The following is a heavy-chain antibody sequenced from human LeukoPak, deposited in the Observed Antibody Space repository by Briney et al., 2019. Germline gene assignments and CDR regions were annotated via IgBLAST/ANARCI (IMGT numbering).Heavy chain of an antibody. CDR1: GGSISSSSYY. Sequence: SETLSLTCTVSGGSISSSSYYWGWIRQPPGKGLEWIGSIYYSGSTYYSPSLTSRGTMSVDTSKNQFSLKLSSVTAADTAVYYCARHGYTSGSYYFDYWGQGTLVTVSS. CDR2: IYYSGST. J-gene: IGHJ4*02. CDR3: ARHGYTSGSYYFDY. V-gene: IGHV4-39*01. D-gene: IGHD6-19*01.